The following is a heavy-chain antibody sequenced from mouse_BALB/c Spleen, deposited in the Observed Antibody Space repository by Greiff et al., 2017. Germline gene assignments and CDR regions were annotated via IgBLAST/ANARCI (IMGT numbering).Heavy chain of an antibody. J-gene: IGHJ2*01. D-gene: IGHD1-1*01. CDR2: INPYNGAT. CDR1: GYSFTGYY. CDR3: ARDLDYSSRGYFDY. Sequence: VQLKQSGPELVKPGASVKISCKASGYSFTGYYMHWVKQSHVKSLEWIGRINPYNGATSYNQNFKDKASLTVDKSSSTAYMELHSLTSEDSAVYYCARDLDYSSRGYFDYWGQGTTLTVSS. V-gene: IGHV1-31*01.